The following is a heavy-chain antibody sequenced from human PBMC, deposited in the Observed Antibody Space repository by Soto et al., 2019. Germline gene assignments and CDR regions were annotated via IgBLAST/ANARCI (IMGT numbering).Heavy chain of an antibody. CDR3: ARGGYDYSNPFDY. J-gene: IGHJ4*02. V-gene: IGHV3-7*04. Sequence: EVQLVESGGGLVQPGGSLRLSCAASGFTCNRNWMKWVRQAPGRGLEWMGNINQDGSEKHYVDSVKGRFTISRDNAKDSVYLQMNSLKAEDTAMYYCARGGYDYSNPFDYWGQGTLVTVSS. D-gene: IGHD4-4*01. CDR2: INQDGSEK. CDR1: GFTCNRNW.